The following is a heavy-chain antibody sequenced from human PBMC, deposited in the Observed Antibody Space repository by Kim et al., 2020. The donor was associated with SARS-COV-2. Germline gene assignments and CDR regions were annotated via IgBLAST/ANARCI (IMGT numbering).Heavy chain of an antibody. CDR3: ARRGGQRRGDRVFRFDH. CDR1: DGSFSGYF. D-gene: IGHD2-21*01. V-gene: IGHV4-34*12. J-gene: IGHJ5*02. CDR2: IIHNGRT. Sequence: SETLSLTCAVYDGSFSGYFWTWIRQTPGKGLEWIGEIIHNGRTNYNPSLQSRVTISVDKSKNQFSLKLSSVTAADTAVSYCARRGGQRRGDRVFRFDHWG.